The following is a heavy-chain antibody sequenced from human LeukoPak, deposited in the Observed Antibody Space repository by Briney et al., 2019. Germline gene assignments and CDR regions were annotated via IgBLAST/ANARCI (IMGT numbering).Heavy chain of an antibody. CDR1: GYSFTTYG. Sequence: GASVKVSCKASGYSFTTYGMNWVPQAPGQGLEWMGWINTNTGNPTYAQGFTGRFVFSLDTSVSTAYLQISSLKAEDTAVYYCARADRWFGELGSCYFDYWGQGTLVTVSS. CDR2: INTNTGNP. V-gene: IGHV7-4-1*02. D-gene: IGHD3-10*01. J-gene: IGHJ4*02. CDR3: ARADRWFGELGSCYFDY.